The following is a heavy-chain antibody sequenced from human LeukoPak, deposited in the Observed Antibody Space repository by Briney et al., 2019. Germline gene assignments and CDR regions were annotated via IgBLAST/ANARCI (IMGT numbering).Heavy chain of an antibody. J-gene: IGHJ5*02. D-gene: IGHD1-1*01. CDR3: TRPAVQLGRWEYNWFDP. CDR1: GFTFSGSA. Sequence: PGGSLKLSCAASGFTFSGSAMHWVRQASGKGLEWVGRIRSKANSYATAYAASVKGRFTISRDDSKNTAYLQMNSLKTEDTAVYYCTRPAVQLGRWEYNWFDPWGQGTLVTVSS. CDR2: IRSKANSYAT. V-gene: IGHV3-73*01.